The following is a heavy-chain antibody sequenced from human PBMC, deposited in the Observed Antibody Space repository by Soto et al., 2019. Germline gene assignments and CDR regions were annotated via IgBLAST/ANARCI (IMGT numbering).Heavy chain of an antibody. Sequence: GGSLRLSCAASGFTFTTYSMNWVRQAPGKGLEWVSSISSSSSYIYYADSVKGRFTISRDNAKNSQYLQMNSLRGEDTDVYYCASVGGGYGKDYFDDWGQGTLVTVSA. V-gene: IGHV3-21*01. CDR1: GFTFTTYS. J-gene: IGHJ4*02. CDR3: ASVGGGYGKDYFDD. D-gene: IGHD5-12*01. CDR2: ISSSSSYI.